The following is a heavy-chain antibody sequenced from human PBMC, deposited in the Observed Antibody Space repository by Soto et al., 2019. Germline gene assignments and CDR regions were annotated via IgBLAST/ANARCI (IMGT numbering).Heavy chain of an antibody. D-gene: IGHD6-13*01. Sequence: PGGSLRLSCAASGFTFTSHWMHWLRQAPGEGLVWVSRANSDGTKTNYADSMKGRFTISRDNAKNTLYLQMNSPRAEDTGVYYCVREGIGTAGYFEHWGQGTLVTVSS. CDR1: GFTFTSHW. V-gene: IGHV3-74*01. CDR2: ANSDGTKT. J-gene: IGHJ4*02. CDR3: VREGIGTAGYFEH.